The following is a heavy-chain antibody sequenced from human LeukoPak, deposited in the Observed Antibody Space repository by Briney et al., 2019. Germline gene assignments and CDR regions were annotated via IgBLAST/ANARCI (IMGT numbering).Heavy chain of an antibody. CDR1: GFTFSSYW. V-gene: IGHV3-30*18. CDR3: AKEIYHDSSAYPDY. D-gene: IGHD3-22*01. Sequence: PGGSLRLSCAASGFTFSSYWMSWVRQAPGKGLEWVAVISYDGSNKYYADSVKGRLTISRDNSKNTLYPQMNSLRAEDTAVYYCAKEIYHDSSAYPDYWGQGTLVTVSS. CDR2: ISYDGSNK. J-gene: IGHJ4*02.